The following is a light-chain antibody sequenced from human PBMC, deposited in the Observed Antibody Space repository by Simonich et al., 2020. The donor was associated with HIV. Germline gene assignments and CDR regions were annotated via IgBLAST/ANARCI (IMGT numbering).Light chain of an antibody. CDR3: QQYYGTPLT. Sequence: DIVMTQSPDSLAVSLGERATINCKSSQSVLYSSKNKNYLAWYQQKPGQPPKLLIYWASTRESGVPDRFSGGGSGTDFTLTISSLQTEDVAVYYCQQYYGTPLTFGGGTRVEIK. CDR2: WAS. V-gene: IGKV4-1*01. J-gene: IGKJ4*01. CDR1: QSVLYSSKNKNY.